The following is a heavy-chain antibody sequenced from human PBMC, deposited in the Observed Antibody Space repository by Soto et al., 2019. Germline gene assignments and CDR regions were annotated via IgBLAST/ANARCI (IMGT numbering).Heavy chain of an antibody. J-gene: IGHJ6*02. D-gene: IGHD6-19*01. Sequence: GGPLRLSCXASGFTFSSYEMNWVRQAPGKGLEWVSYISSSGSTIYYADSVKGRFTISRDNAKNSLYLQMNSLRAEDTAVYYCARAAAVAGLQTYYYGMDVWGQGTTVTVSS. CDR1: GFTFSSYE. CDR2: ISSSGSTI. V-gene: IGHV3-48*03. CDR3: ARAAAVAGLQTYYYGMDV.